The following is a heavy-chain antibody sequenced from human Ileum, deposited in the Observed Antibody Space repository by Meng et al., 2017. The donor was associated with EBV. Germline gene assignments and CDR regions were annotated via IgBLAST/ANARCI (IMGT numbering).Heavy chain of an antibody. V-gene: IGHV4-61*08. CDR3: ARDLRVGGAFDY. CDR2: VNYNGDS. Sequence: SGPGLVQPSETLSLTCTVSGASVTSIGYYWSWLRQSPGKGLEWLGYVNYNGDSTYNPSLKSRVTIFIDTSKKQFYLNLTSATAADTAIYYCARDLRVGGAFDYWGQGTLVTVPS. CDR1: GASVTSIGYY. D-gene: IGHD1-26*01. J-gene: IGHJ4*02.